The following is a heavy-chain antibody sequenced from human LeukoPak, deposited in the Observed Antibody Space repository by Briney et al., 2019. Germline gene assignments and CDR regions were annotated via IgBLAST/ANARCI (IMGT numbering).Heavy chain of an antibody. CDR3: ATNRFYKFDY. CDR1: GLSLGNTW. D-gene: IGHD1-1*01. J-gene: IGHJ4*02. V-gene: IGHV3-15*01. Sequence: GGSLRLSCVASGLSLGNTWMSWVRQAPGKGLEWVGRIKTITDDVTADYGSPVKGRFTISRDDSKKTLFLQMNTLKTEDTGVYYCATNRFYKFDYWGQGSLVTVSS. CDR2: IKTITDDVTA.